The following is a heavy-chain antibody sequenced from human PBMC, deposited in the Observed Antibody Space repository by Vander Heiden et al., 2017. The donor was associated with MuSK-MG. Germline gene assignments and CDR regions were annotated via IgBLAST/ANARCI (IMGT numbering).Heavy chain of an antibody. CDR3: ARILGSSGWYEWWYFDL. Sequence: QVTLKESGPVLVKPPETLTLTCTVSGFSLSNARMGVSWIRQPPGKALEWIAHIFSNDEKSYSTSLKSRLTISKDTSKSQVVLTMTSMDPVDTATYYCARILGSSGWYEWWYFDLWGRGTLVTVSS. D-gene: IGHD6-19*01. CDR2: IFSNDEK. V-gene: IGHV2-26*01. CDR1: GFSLSNARMG. J-gene: IGHJ2*01.